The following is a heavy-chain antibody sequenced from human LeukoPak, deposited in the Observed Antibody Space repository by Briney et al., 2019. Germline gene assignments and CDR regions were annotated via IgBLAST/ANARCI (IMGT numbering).Heavy chain of an antibody. CDR2: INHSGST. CDR1: GGSFSGYY. D-gene: IGHD3-22*01. Sequence: SETLSLTCAVYGGSFSGYYWSWIRQPPGKGLEWIGEINHSGSTNYNPSLKSRVTISVDTSKNQFSLKLSSVTAADTAVYYCARGDRPGYYDSSGYSMYFDYWGQGTLVTVSS. CDR3: ARGDRPGYYDSSGYSMYFDY. J-gene: IGHJ4*02. V-gene: IGHV4-34*01.